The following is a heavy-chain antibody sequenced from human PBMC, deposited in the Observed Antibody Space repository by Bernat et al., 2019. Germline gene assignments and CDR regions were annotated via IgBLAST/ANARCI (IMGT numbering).Heavy chain of an antibody. V-gene: IGHV3-72*01. CDR2: SRNRPNSYTT. CDR3: ARGRNSFDY. CDR1: GFTFSDYH. Sequence: EVQLVESGGDLVQPGGSLRLTCAASGFTFSDYHIDWVRQSPGKGLEWIARSRNRPNSYTTDYAASVKGRFTIPRDESNNSLYLQMNSLKTDDTAVYYCARGRNSFDYWGQGALVTVSS. J-gene: IGHJ4*02.